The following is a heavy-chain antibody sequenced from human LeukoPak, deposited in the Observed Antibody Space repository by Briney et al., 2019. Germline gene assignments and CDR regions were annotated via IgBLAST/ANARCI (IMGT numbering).Heavy chain of an antibody. D-gene: IGHD6-19*01. CDR2: IGSSSTSI. V-gene: IGHV3-21*01. CDR1: GITFSSHS. J-gene: IGHJ5*02. Sequence: GGSLRLSCAASGITFSSHSMNWVRQAPGKGLEWVSAIGSSSTSIYYADSVKGRFTISRDNAKNSLYLQMNSLRAEDTAVYYCARDVTEGKQWLVPMGDWFDPWGQGTLVTVSS. CDR3: ARDVTEGKQWLVPMGDWFDP.